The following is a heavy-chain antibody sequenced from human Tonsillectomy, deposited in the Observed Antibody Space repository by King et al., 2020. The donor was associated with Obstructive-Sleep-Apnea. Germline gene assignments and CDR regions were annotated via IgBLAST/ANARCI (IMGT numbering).Heavy chain of an antibody. CDR1: GFTFSIYW. D-gene: IGHD1-26*01. J-gene: IGHJ4*01. Sequence: VQLVESGGGLVQPGGSLRLSCAASGFTFSIYWMHWVRHAPGKGLVWVSRIIGDGSDTIYADSVKGRFTVSRDNAKNTLYLQVNSLRADDTAVYYCARGGPGGSYFDYWGHGTLVTVSS. CDR2: IIGDGSDT. V-gene: IGHV3-74*01. CDR3: ARGGPGGSYFDY.